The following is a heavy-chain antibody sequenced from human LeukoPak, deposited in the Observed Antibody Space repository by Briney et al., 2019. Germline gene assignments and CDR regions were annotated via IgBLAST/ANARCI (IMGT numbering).Heavy chain of an antibody. CDR3: ARAPSTVTTPYFDY. D-gene: IGHD4-17*01. CDR1: GFTFSSYD. V-gene: IGHV3-13*01. J-gene: IGHJ4*02. Sequence: GGSLRLSCAASGFTFSSYDMHWVRQATGKGLEWVSAIGTAGDTYYPGSVKGRFTISRENAKNSLYLQMNSLRAGDTAVYYCARAPSTVTTPYFDYWGQGTLVTVSS. CDR2: IGTAGDT.